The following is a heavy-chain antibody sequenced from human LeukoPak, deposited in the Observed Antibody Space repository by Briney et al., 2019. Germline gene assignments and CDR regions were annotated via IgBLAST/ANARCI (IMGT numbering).Heavy chain of an antibody. CDR2: INPNSGGT. J-gene: IGHJ5*02. D-gene: IGHD6-13*01. CDR1: GYTFTSYD. CDR3: ARVGTSSSWYNWFDP. V-gene: IGHV1-2*06. Sequence: ASVKVSCKASGYTFTSYDINWVRQATGQGLEWMGRINPNSGGTNYAQKFQGRVTMTRDTSISTAYMELSRLRSDDTAVYYCARVGTSSSWYNWFDPWGQGTLVTVSS.